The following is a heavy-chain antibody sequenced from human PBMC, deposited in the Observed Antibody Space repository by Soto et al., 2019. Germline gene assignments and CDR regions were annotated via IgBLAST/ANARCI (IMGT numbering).Heavy chain of an antibody. J-gene: IGHJ4*02. CDR1: GGSISSGGYY. CDR2: IYYSGST. Sequence: QVQLQESGPGLVKPSQTLSLTCTVSGGSISSGGYYWSWIRQHPGKGLEWIGYIYYSGSTYYNPSLKRRXIILVXXSKNQFSLKLSSVTAADTAVYYCARGGDYQSTFDYWGQGTLVTVSS. D-gene: IGHD4-17*01. CDR3: ARGGDYQSTFDY. V-gene: IGHV4-31*03.